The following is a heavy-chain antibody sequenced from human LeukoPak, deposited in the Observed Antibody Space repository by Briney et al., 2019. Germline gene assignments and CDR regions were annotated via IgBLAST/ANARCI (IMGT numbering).Heavy chain of an antibody. D-gene: IGHD5-12*01. J-gene: IGHJ4*02. CDR2: ISSSGTTI. V-gene: IGHV3-48*03. Sequence: GGSLRLSCAASGFPFESYEMNWGRQAPGKGLEGVSYISSSGTTIYYADSVKGRFTISRDNAMYSLYLQMDSLRVEDTAVYYCARDGWLPYWGQGTLVTVSS. CDR1: GFPFESYE. CDR3: ARDGWLPY.